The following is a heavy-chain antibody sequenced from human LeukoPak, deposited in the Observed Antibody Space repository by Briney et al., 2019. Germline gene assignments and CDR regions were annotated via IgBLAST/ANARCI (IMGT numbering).Heavy chain of an antibody. CDR1: GFTFNNYA. CDR2: ILYDGTMA. Sequence: GGSLRLSCATSGFTFNNYAMHWVRQAPGQGLEWVAVILYDGTMAYYADSVKGRFTISRDNSKNTLYLQMNSLRGEDTAVFYCARPQGYFAANFDYWGQGTLVTVSS. CDR3: ARPQGYFAANFDY. J-gene: IGHJ4*02. D-gene: IGHD3-22*01. V-gene: IGHV3-30*04.